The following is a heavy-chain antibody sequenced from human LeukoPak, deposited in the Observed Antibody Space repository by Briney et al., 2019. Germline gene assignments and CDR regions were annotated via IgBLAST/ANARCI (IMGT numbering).Heavy chain of an antibody. Sequence: PSETLSLTCTVSGGSISGYHWSWFRQPPGKGLEWIGYIDYTWNTNYSPSLKSRVTMSLDTSKNQFSLEMNSVTAADTAMYYCARLHRPGGRTGDVFDIWGQGTMVTVSS. V-gene: IGHV4-59*08. CDR3: ARLHRPGGRTGDVFDI. CDR1: GGSISGYH. D-gene: IGHD1-26*01. CDR2: IDYTWNT. J-gene: IGHJ3*02.